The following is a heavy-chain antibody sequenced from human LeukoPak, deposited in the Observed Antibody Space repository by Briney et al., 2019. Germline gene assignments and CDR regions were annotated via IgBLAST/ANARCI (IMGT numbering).Heavy chain of an antibody. Sequence: SETLSLTCTVSGGSISSYYWSWIRQPAGKGLEWIGRIYNSGITNYNPSLKSRVTMSMDTSMNQFSLKLRSVTAADTAVYYCARDLGGIAVAGTYAFDIWGQGTMVTVSS. D-gene: IGHD6-19*01. CDR1: GGSISSYY. V-gene: IGHV4-4*07. CDR2: IYNSGIT. CDR3: ARDLGGIAVAGTYAFDI. J-gene: IGHJ3*02.